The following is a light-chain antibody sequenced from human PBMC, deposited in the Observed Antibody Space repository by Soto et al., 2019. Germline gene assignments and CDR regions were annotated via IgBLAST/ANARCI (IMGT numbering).Light chain of an antibody. J-gene: IGKJ1*01. CDR2: DTS. V-gene: IGKV3-20*01. Sequence: EIVLTHSPGPLFCSPGERAPLSCGASQSVSSSYLAWYQQTPGQAPRLLVYDTSYRATGVPDRFSGSGSGTDFTLTISRLEPEDSAVYYCQQYDSSPWTFGQGTKVDIK. CDR1: QSVSSSY. CDR3: QQYDSSPWT.